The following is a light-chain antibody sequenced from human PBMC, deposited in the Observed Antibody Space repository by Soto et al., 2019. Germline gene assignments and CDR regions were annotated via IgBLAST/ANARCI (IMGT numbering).Light chain of an antibody. CDR2: GAS. CDR3: QQYNSWPPLT. Sequence: EIVMTQSPATLSVSPGERATLSCRASQSVSSYLAWYQQKPSQAPRLLIYGASTRAIGIPARFSGSGSGTEFTLTISSLQSEDFAVYYCQQYNSWPPLTFGGGTKVEIK. CDR1: QSVSSY. J-gene: IGKJ4*01. V-gene: IGKV3-15*01.